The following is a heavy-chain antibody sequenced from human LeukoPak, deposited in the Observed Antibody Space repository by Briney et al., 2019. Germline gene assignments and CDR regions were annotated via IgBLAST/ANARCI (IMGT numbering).Heavy chain of an antibody. V-gene: IGHV1-3*01. CDR3: ARGPGYSGSLLVPYYYYYMDV. J-gene: IGHJ6*03. CDR2: INAGNGNT. D-gene: IGHD1-26*01. Sequence: ASVKVSCKASGYTFTSYAMHWVRQAPGQRLEWMGWINAGNGNTNYAQKLQGRVTMTTDTSTSTAYMELRSLRSDDTAVYYCARGPGYSGSLLVPYYYYYMDVWGKGTTVTVSS. CDR1: GYTFTSYA.